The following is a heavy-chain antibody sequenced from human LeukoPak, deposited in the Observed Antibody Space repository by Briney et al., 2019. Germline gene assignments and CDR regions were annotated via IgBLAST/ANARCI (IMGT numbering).Heavy chain of an antibody. D-gene: IGHD4-17*01. CDR3: AKGRRTVTTYSDY. CDR2: ISYDGSNK. Sequence: PGRSLRLSCAASGFTFSSYGMHRVRQAPGKGLEWVAVISYDGSNKYYADSVKGRFTISRDNSKNTLYLQMNSLRAEDTAVYYCAKGRRTVTTYSDYWGQGTLVTVSS. V-gene: IGHV3-30*18. CDR1: GFTFSSYG. J-gene: IGHJ4*02.